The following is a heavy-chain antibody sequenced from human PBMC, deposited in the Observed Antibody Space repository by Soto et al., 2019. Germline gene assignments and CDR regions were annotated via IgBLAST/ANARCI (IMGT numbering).Heavy chain of an antibody. V-gene: IGHV3-21*01. Sequence: EVQLVESGGGLVKPGGSLRLSCAASGFTFSSYSMNWVRQAPGKGLEWVSSISSSSSYIYYADSVKGRFTISRDNAKNSLYLQMNSLRAEDTAVYFCARAPYYYDSRVYYAYWGQGTLVTVSS. J-gene: IGHJ4*02. CDR2: ISSSSSYI. CDR1: GFTFSSYS. CDR3: ARAPYYYDSRVYYAY. D-gene: IGHD3-22*01.